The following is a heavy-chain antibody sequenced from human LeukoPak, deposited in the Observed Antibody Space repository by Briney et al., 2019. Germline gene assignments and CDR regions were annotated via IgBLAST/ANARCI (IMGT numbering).Heavy chain of an antibody. Sequence: GGSLRLSCAASGFTFSDFWMSWVRQAPGKGLEWVANIRQDGSEKYYVDSVRGRFTISRDNAKNSVYLQMNSLRVEDTAVYYCARDRGVLVVAATRPDYWGQGTLVTVSS. CDR1: GFTFSDFW. V-gene: IGHV3-7*01. D-gene: IGHD2-15*01. CDR2: IRQDGSEK. J-gene: IGHJ4*02. CDR3: ARDRGVLVVAATRPDY.